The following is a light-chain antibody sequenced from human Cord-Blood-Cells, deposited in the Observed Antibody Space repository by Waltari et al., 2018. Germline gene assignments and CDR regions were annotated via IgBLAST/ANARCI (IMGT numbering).Light chain of an antibody. J-gene: IGLJ3*02. CDR3: QAWDSSTAV. CDR1: KLGDKY. CDR2: QDS. V-gene: IGLV3-1*01. Sequence: SYELTQPPSVSVSPGQTASITCSGDKLGDKYACWYQQKPGQSPVRVIYQDSKRPSGIPERFSGSNSGNTATLTISGTQAVDEADYYCQAWDSSTAVFGGGTKLTVL.